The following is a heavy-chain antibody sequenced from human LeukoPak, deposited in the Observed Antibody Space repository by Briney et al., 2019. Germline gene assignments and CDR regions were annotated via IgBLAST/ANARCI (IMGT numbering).Heavy chain of an antibody. J-gene: IGHJ4*02. V-gene: IGHV5-51*01. CDR1: GYIFTSYW. Sequence: KDGESLKISCKGSGYIFTSYWIGWVRQMPGKGLEWMGIIYPGDSDTSYSPSFQGQVTISADKSISTAYPQWSSLKASDTAMYYCARQGRSLASFDYWGQGTLVTVSS. CDR2: IYPGDSDT. CDR3: ARQGRSLASFDY.